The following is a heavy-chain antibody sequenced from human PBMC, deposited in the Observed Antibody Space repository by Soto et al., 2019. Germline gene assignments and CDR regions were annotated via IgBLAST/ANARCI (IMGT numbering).Heavy chain of an antibody. CDR3: GREFPYYVISDSYLDY. D-gene: IGHD3-16*01. V-gene: IGHV6-1*01. Sequence: SQTLSLTCAISGDSVSGNCAAWHWIRQSPSRGLEWLGRTYYRTRWYNDYAVSVKSRITVTPDTSKNQFSLHLNSVTPADTAVYYCGREFPYYVISDSYLDYWGQGALVTVSS. CDR1: GDSVSGNCAA. CDR2: TYYRTRWYN. J-gene: IGHJ4*02.